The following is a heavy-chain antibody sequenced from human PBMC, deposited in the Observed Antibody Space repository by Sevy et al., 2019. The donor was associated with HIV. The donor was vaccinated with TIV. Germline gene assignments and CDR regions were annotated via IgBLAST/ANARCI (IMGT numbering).Heavy chain of an antibody. Sequence: ASVKVSCKASGYTFTSYDINWVRQATGQGLEWMGWMNPNSGNTGYAQKFQGRVTMTRNTSIITAYMELSSLRSEDTAGYYCARRSLRYFDWFRYYYYGIDVWGHGTTVTVSS. CDR2: MNPNSGNT. V-gene: IGHV1-8*01. D-gene: IGHD3-9*01. CDR3: ARRSLRYFDWFRYYYYGIDV. J-gene: IGHJ6*02. CDR1: GYTFTSYD.